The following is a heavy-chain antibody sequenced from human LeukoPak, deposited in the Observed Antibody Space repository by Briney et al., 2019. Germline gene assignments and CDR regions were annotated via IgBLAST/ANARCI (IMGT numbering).Heavy chain of an antibody. V-gene: IGHV1-46*01. D-gene: IGHD2-2*01. CDR3: ARGSRVVPGVHNVGMTSYYNGMDV. J-gene: IGHJ6*02. CDR1: GYTFTSCY. Sequence: GASLKVSFKPSGYTFTSCYMHWVRQAPGQGLEWRGIINPSGGHTSYAQKFQGRVTTTRDPSTSTVYMEVVSLRPEDTAVYYCARGSRVVPGVHNVGMTSYYNGMDVWGQGTTVTVSS. CDR2: INPSGGHT.